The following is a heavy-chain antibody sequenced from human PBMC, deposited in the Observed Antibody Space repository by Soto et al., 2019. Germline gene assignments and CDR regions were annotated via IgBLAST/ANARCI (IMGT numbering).Heavy chain of an antibody. CDR3: DTYRRFLEWLHAFDI. CDR2: FDPEDGET. D-gene: IGHD3-3*01. J-gene: IGHJ3*02. CDR1: GHTLTELS. V-gene: IGHV1-24*01. Sequence: ASVKVSCKVSGHTLTELSMHWVRQAPGKGLEWMGGFDPEDGETIYAQKFQGRVTMTEDTSTDTAYMELSSLRSEDTAVYYCDTYRRFLEWLHAFDIWGQGTMVTVSS.